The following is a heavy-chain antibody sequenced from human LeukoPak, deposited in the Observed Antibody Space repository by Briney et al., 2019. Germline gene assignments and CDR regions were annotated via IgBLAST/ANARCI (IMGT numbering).Heavy chain of an antibody. J-gene: IGHJ6*03. CDR2: IYVTGN. Sequence: SETLSLTCAVSGGSIGTYYWSWVRQSPGKGLEWIGYIYVTGNRYNPYLQSRVAISVDTSRNQFFLKMSSVTAADTAVYYCARHIGGGIEDMDVWGKGTKVTVSS. D-gene: IGHD3-16*02. CDR3: ARHIGGGIEDMDV. V-gene: IGHV4-59*08. CDR1: GGSIGTYY.